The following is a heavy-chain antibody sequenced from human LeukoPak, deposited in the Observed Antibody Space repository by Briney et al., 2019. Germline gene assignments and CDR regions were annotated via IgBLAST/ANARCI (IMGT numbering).Heavy chain of an antibody. Sequence: AGGSLRLSCAASGFTFSNYAMTWVRQAPGKGLEWVSAISGSGTKTYYADSVKGRFTISRDNSKNTLYLQMNSLRAEDTAVYYCAKDYSGYDPTFFDYWGQGTLVTVSS. D-gene: IGHD5-12*01. V-gene: IGHV3-23*01. CDR1: GFTFSNYA. CDR2: ISGSGTKT. J-gene: IGHJ4*02. CDR3: AKDYSGYDPTFFDY.